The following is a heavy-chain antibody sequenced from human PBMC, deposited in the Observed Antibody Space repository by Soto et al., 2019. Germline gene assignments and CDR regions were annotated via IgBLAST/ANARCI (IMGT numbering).Heavy chain of an antibody. D-gene: IGHD6-19*01. V-gene: IGHV1-3*05. CDR2: INAGNGNT. J-gene: IGHJ4*02. Sequence: QVQLVQSGAEEKKPGASVKVSCKASGYTFTNYAMHWVRQAPGQRLEWMGWINAGNGNTKYSQKFQGRVTITRDTSASTGYIELSSLRSEDTAVYYCARVSGEYLPDYWGQGTLVTVSS. CDR1: GYTFTNYA. CDR3: ARVSGEYLPDY.